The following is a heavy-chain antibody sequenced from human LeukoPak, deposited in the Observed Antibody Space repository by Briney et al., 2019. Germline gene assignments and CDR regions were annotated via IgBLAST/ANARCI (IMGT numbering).Heavy chain of an antibody. CDR2: ISSSTNTI. J-gene: IGHJ4*02. D-gene: IGHD3-16*02. Sequence: QPGGSLRLSCAASGCTFSSCAMNWVRQAPGPGLEWVWYISSSTNTIYYADSVKGRFTISRDSAKNSLFLQMNSLRVEDTAVYYCAKIVSAWDGFDYWGQGALVTVSS. V-gene: IGHV3-48*04. CDR1: GCTFSSCA. CDR3: AKIVSAWDGFDY.